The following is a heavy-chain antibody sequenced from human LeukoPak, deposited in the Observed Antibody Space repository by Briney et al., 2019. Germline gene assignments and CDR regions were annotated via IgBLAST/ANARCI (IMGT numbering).Heavy chain of an antibody. J-gene: IGHJ4*02. V-gene: IGHV3-21*01. D-gene: IGHD3-22*01. CDR2: ISSSSSYI. Sequence: GGSLRLSCAASGFTFSSYSMNWVRQAPGKGLEWVSSISSSSSYIYYADSVKGRFTISRDNAKNSLYLQMNSLRAEDTAVYYCARGAHYYDSSGRPYYFDYWGQGTLVTVSS. CDR3: ARGAHYYDSSGRPYYFDY. CDR1: GFTFSSYS.